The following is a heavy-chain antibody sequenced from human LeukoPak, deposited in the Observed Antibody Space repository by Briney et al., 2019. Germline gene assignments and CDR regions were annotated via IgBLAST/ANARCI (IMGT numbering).Heavy chain of an antibody. CDR3: ARRADTEIKRGFDY. D-gene: IGHD5-18*01. J-gene: IGHJ4*02. Sequence: SETLPLTCTVSGGSISSYYWSWIRQPPGKGLEWIGYTYYSGSTNYNPSLKSRVTISVDRSKNQFSLKLSSVTAADTAVYYCARRADTEIKRGFDYWGQGTLVTVSS. CDR2: TYYSGST. CDR1: GGSISSYY. V-gene: IGHV4-59*12.